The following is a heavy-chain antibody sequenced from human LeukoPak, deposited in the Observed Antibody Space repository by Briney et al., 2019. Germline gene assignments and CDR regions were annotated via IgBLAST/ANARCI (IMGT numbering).Heavy chain of an antibody. CDR3: ARGVTTVTATGDAFDI. V-gene: IGHV3-66*01. CDR2: IYSGGST. CDR1: GFTVSSNY. Sequence: GGSLRLSCAASGFTVSSNYMSWVRQAPGKGLKWVSVIYSGGSTCYADSVKGRFTISRDNSKNTLYLQMNSLRAEDTAVYYCARGVTTVTATGDAFDIWGQGTMVTVSS. J-gene: IGHJ3*02. D-gene: IGHD4-17*01.